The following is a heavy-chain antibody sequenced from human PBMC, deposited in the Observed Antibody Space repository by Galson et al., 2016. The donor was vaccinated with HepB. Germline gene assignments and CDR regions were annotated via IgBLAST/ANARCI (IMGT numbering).Heavy chain of an antibody. J-gene: IGHJ4*02. Sequence: SLRLSCAASGFTFSSYWMHWVRQAPGEGLMWVSQISSDGSVTRYADYVKGRFTISRGNAKNTLYLQMNSLKVEDTAVYYCARDFDATTDWGQGTLVTVSS. V-gene: IGHV3-74*01. CDR1: GFTFSSYW. CDR2: ISSDGSVT. CDR3: ARDFDATTD. D-gene: IGHD1-1*01.